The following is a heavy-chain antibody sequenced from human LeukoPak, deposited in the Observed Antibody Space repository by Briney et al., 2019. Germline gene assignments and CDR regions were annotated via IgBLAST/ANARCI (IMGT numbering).Heavy chain of an antibody. J-gene: IGHJ5*02. V-gene: IGHV3-23*01. D-gene: IGHD4/OR15-4a*01. Sequence: GGSLRLSCAASGFTFSSYAMSWVRQAPGKGLEWVSAISGSGGSTYYADSVKGRFTISRDDAKNSLYLQMNSLRAEDTAVYYCARDRGAEDWFDPWGQGTLVTVSS. CDR2: ISGSGGST. CDR1: GFTFSSYA. CDR3: ARDRGAEDWFDP.